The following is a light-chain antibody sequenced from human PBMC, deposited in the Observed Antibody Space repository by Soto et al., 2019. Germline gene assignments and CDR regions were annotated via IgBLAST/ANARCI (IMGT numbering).Light chain of an antibody. CDR3: SSYTTSRNVV. Sequence: SALTQPASVSGSPGQSITISCTGTSSDVGAYNYVSWYQQHPGKVPKVMIFDVSSRPSGVSNRFSGSKSGNTASLTISGLQTEDEADYYCSSYTTSRNVVFGGGTKLTVL. V-gene: IGLV2-14*03. CDR1: SSDVGAYNY. CDR2: DVS. J-gene: IGLJ2*01.